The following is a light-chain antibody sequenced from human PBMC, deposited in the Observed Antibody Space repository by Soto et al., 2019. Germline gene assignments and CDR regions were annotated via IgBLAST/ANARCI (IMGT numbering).Light chain of an antibody. CDR2: EVS. CDR3: CSYAGSSTWGDV. Sequence: QSVLTQPASVSGSPGQSITISCTGTSSDVGSYNLVSWYQQHPGKAPKLMIYEVSKRPSGVSNRFSGSKSGNTASLTISGLQAEDEADYYCCSYAGSSTWGDVFGTGTKLTVL. J-gene: IGLJ1*01. V-gene: IGLV2-23*02. CDR1: SSDVGSYNL.